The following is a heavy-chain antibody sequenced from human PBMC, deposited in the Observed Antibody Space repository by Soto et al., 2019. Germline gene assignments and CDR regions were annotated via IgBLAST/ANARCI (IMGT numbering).Heavy chain of an antibody. CDR3: ARVLTWLDRCFDY. CDR1: GYTFTGYY. Sequence: ASVKVSCKASGYTFTGYYMHWVRQAPGQGLEWMGWINPNSGGTNYAQKFQGRVTMTRDTSISTAYMELSRLRSDDTAVYYCARVLTWLDRCFDYRGQGTLVTVSS. V-gene: IGHV1-2*02. D-gene: IGHD6-19*01. CDR2: INPNSGGT. J-gene: IGHJ4*02.